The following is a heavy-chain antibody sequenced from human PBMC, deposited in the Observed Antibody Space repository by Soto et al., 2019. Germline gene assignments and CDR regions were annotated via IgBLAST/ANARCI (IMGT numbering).Heavy chain of an antibody. CDR3: AKIPGGVLSTLGSYYYYGMDV. CDR2: ISGSGGST. Sequence: GGSLRLSCAASGFTVSSNYMSWVRQAPGKGLEWVSIISGSGGSTSYADSVKGRFTISRDNSKNTLYLQMNSLRAEDTAVYFCAKIPGGVLSTLGSYYYYGMDVWGQGTTVTVSS. D-gene: IGHD3-10*01. J-gene: IGHJ6*02. CDR1: GFTVSSNY. V-gene: IGHV3-23*01.